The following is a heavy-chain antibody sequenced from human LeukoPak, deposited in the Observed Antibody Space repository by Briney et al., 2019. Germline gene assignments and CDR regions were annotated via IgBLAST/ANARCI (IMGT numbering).Heavy chain of an antibody. V-gene: IGHV3-21*01. D-gene: IGHD5-18*01. CDR3: ARDPYSYGYFDY. Sequence: PGGSLRLSCAASGFTFSSYSMNWVRQASGKGLEWVSSISSSSSYIYYADSVKGRFTISRDNAKNSLYLQMNSLRAEDTAVYYCARDPYSYGYFDYWGQGTLVTVSS. CDR1: GFTFSSYS. CDR2: ISSSSSYI. J-gene: IGHJ4*02.